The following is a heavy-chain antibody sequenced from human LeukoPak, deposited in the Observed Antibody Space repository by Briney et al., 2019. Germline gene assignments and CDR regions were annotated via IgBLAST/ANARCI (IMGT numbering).Heavy chain of an antibody. CDR3: ARAPDCSSTSCVLS. CDR2: INHSGST. D-gene: IGHD2-2*01. V-gene: IGHV4-34*01. CDR1: GGSFSGYY. Sequence: SETLSLTCAVYGGSFSGYYWSWIRQPPGKGLEWIGEINHSGSTNYNPSLKSRVTISVDTSKNQFSLKLSSMTAADTAVYYCARAPDCSSTSCVLSWGQGTLVTVSS. J-gene: IGHJ5*02.